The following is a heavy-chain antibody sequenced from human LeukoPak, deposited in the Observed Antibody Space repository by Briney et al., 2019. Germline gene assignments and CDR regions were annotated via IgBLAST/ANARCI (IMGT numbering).Heavy chain of an antibody. D-gene: IGHD3-10*01. Sequence: SETLSLTCTVSGGSISSSSYYWGWIRQPPGKGLEWIGSIYYSGSTYYNPSLKSRVTISVDTSKNQFSLKLSSVTAADTAVYYCARDWAYGSGSYYYYYGMDVWGQGTTVTVSS. J-gene: IGHJ6*02. CDR1: GGSISSSSYY. CDR2: IYYSGST. CDR3: ARDWAYGSGSYYYYYGMDV. V-gene: IGHV4-39*07.